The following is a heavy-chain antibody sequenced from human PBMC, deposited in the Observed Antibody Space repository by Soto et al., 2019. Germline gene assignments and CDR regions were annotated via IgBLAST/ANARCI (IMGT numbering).Heavy chain of an antibody. V-gene: IGHV4-31*03. CDR3: ARDLRGNYDILTGYYNVYGMDV. Sequence: SETLSLTCTVSGGSISSGGYYWSWIRQHPGKGLEWIGYIYYSGSTYYNPSLKSRVTISVDTSKNQFSLKLSSVTAADTAVYYCARDLRGNYDILTGYYNVYGMDVWGQGTTVTVSS. J-gene: IGHJ6*02. D-gene: IGHD3-9*01. CDR2: IYYSGST. CDR1: GGSISSGGYY.